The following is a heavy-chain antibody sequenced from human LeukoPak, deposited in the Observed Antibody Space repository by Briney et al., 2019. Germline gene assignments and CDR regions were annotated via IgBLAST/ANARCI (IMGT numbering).Heavy chain of an antibody. Sequence: KPSETLSLTCTVSGGSISSYYWSWIRQPPGKGLEWIGYIYYSGSTNYNPSLKSRVTISVDTSKNQFSLKLSSVTAADTAVYYCARGIYGSGSYFSPSNYYYYYGMDVWGQGTTVTVSS. D-gene: IGHD3-10*01. J-gene: IGHJ6*02. V-gene: IGHV4-59*12. CDR2: IYYSGST. CDR3: ARGIYGSGSYFSPSNYYYYYGMDV. CDR1: GGSISSYY.